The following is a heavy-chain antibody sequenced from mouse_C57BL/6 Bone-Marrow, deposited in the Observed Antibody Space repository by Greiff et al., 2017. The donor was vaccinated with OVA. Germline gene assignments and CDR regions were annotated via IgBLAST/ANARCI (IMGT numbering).Heavy chain of an antibody. CDR3: AREETTVSLDY. Sequence: VQLQQSGPVLVKPGASVKMSCKASGYTFTDYYMNWVKQSHGKSLEWIGVINPYNGGTSYNQKFKGKATLTVDKSSSTAYMELNSLTSEDSAVYYCAREETTVSLDYWGQGTTLTVSS. CDR1: GYTFTDYY. J-gene: IGHJ2*01. V-gene: IGHV1-19*01. D-gene: IGHD1-1*01. CDR2: INPYNGGT.